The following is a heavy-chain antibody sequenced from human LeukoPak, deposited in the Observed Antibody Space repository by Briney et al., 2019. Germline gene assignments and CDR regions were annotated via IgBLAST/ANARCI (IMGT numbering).Heavy chain of an antibody. CDR2: IRYDGSNK. D-gene: IGHD3-22*01. J-gene: IGHJ3*02. CDR3: ARGEDYYDSSGLPHDAFDI. CDR1: GFTFSSYG. Sequence: GGSLRLSCAASGFTFSSYGMHWVRQAPGKGLEWVAFIRYDGSNKYYADSVKGRLTISRDNSKNTLYLQMNSLRAEDTAVYYCARGEDYYDSSGLPHDAFDIWGQGTMVTVSS. V-gene: IGHV3-30*02.